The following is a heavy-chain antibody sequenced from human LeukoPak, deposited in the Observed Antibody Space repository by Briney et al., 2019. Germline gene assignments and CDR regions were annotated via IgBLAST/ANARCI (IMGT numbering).Heavy chain of an antibody. J-gene: IGHJ4*02. CDR1: GGSISSYY. Sequence: KPSETLSLTCTVSGGSISSYYWSWIRQPPGKGLEWIGYIYYSGSTNYNPSLQSRVTISVDTSKNQFSLKLSSVTAADTAVYYCARDGGDGPYYFDYWGQGTLVTVSS. CDR2: IYYSGST. D-gene: IGHD2-21*02. V-gene: IGHV4-59*01. CDR3: ARDGGDGPYYFDY.